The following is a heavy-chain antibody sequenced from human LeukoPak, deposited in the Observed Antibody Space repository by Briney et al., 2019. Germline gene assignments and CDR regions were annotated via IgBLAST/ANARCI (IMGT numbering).Heavy chain of an antibody. V-gene: IGHV3-21*01. CDR2: IGSSSSYI. CDR3: ARGNYYDSSGYSYYYGIDV. J-gene: IGHJ6*02. CDR1: GFTFSSYS. Sequence: PGGSLRLSCAASGFTFSSYSMNWVRQAPGKGLEWVSSIGSSSSYIYYADSVKGRFTISRDNAKNSLYLQMNSLRAEDTAVYYCARGNYYDSSGYSYYYGIDVWGQGTTVTVSS. D-gene: IGHD3-22*01.